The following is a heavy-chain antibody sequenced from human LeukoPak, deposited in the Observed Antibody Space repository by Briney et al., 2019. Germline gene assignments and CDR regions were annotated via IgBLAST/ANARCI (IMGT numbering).Heavy chain of an antibody. J-gene: IGHJ4*02. CDR3: ARQLGYSGYFDY. Sequence: VESLRISSKGPGYSFTIYWIGWVRQMPGKGLERMGIIYPGDSDTRYSPSFQGQVTISADKSISTAYLQWSSLKASNTAMYYCARQLGYSGYFDYWGQGTLVTVSS. CDR1: GYSFTIYW. V-gene: IGHV5-51*01. D-gene: IGHD5-12*01. CDR2: IYPGDSDT.